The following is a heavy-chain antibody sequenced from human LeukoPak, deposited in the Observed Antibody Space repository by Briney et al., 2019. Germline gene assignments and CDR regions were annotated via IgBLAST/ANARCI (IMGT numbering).Heavy chain of an antibody. D-gene: IGHD5-18*01. J-gene: IGHJ4*02. CDR3: ANERWIHLRYYFDY. V-gene: IGHV3-23*01. Sequence: GGSLRLSCAASGFTFSNYAMSWVRQAPGKGLEWVSGISGSGGSTYYADSVKGRFTISRDNSKNTLYLQMNSLRAEDTAVYYCANERWIHLRYYFDYWGQGTLVTVSS. CDR2: ISGSGGST. CDR1: GFTFSNYA.